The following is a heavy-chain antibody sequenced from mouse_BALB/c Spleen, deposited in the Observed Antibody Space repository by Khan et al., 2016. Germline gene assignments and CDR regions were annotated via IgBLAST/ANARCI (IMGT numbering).Heavy chain of an antibody. CDR3: AVIHYYGYFDY. CDR1: GYSITSDYV. CDR2: ISYSGST. J-gene: IGHJ2*01. D-gene: IGHD1-2*01. V-gene: IGHV3-2*02. Sequence: EVQLQESGPGLVKPSQSLSLTCTVTGYSITSDYVWNWIRQFPGDNLEWLGFISYSGSTIYNPSLKSRISITRDTSKNQFFLQLNSVTTDDTATYYCAVIHYYGYFDYWGQGTTRTVSS.